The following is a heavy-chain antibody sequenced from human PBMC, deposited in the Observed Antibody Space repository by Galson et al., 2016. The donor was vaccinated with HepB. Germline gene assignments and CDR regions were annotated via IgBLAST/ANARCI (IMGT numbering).Heavy chain of an antibody. CDR3: TKWSRYFDGDDAFDI. Sequence: SLRLSCAASGFTFSRYAMSWVRQAPGKGLEWVSGIDTVGGDTYYADSVKGRFTISRDNSKNTLYVHMNSLRAEDTAVYFCTKWSRYFDGDDAFDIWGQGTIVTVSS. V-gene: IGHV3-23*01. CDR2: IDTVGGDT. J-gene: IGHJ3*02. CDR1: GFTFSRYA. D-gene: IGHD3-9*01.